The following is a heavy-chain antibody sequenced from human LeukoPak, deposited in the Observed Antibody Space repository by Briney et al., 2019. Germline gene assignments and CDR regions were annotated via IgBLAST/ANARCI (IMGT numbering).Heavy chain of an antibody. V-gene: IGHV1-2*02. Sequence: GASVKVSCKASGYTFTGYYMHWVRQAPGQGLEWMGWINPNSGGTNYAQKFQGRVTMTRDTSISTAYMELSRLRSDDTAVYYCARTVIGTYYDSSGYYLPWDYWGQGTLVTVSS. CDR2: INPNSGGT. D-gene: IGHD3-22*01. CDR1: GYTFTGYY. CDR3: ARTVIGTYYDSSGYYLPWDY. J-gene: IGHJ4*02.